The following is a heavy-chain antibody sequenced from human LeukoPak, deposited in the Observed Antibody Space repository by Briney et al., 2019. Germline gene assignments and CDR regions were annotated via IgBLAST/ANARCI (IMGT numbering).Heavy chain of an antibody. Sequence: SETLSLTCTVSGGSISSYYWSWIRQPPGKGLEWIGYIHYSGSTKYNPSLKSRVTISVDTSKKQFSLKLSSVTAADTAVYYCASISYGSGSIDYWGQGTLVTVSS. CDR3: ASISYGSGSIDY. CDR1: GGSISSYY. CDR2: IHYSGST. D-gene: IGHD3-10*01. J-gene: IGHJ4*02. V-gene: IGHV4-59*01.